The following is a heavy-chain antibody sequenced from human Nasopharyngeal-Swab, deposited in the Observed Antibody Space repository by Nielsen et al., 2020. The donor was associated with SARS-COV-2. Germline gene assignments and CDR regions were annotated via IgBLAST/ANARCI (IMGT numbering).Heavy chain of an antibody. J-gene: IGHJ4*02. D-gene: IGHD2/OR15-2a*01. CDR3: ARRGRASWGPAGNSGGYFDY. Sequence: SETLSLTCTVSGGSLSSSSYYWGWIRQPPGKGLEWIGSIYYSGSTNYNPSLKSRVTISVDTSKNQFSLKLSSVTAADTGVYYCARRGRASWGPAGNSGGYFDYWGQGTLVTVSS. V-gene: IGHV4-39*07. CDR2: IYYSGST. CDR1: GGSLSSSSYY.